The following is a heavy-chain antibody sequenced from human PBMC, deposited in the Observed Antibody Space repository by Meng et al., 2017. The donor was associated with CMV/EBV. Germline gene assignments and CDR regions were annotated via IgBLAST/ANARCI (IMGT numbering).Heavy chain of an antibody. CDR3: ARDQTYYYGSGSYSPFGY. CDR1: FSSYT. Sequence: FSSYTISWVQQAPVQGLEWMGRIIPILGIANYAQKFQGRVTITADKSTSTAYMELSSLRSEDTAVYYCARDQTYYYGSGSYSPFGYWGQGTLVTVSS. CDR2: IIPILGIA. V-gene: IGHV1-69*04. D-gene: IGHD3-10*01. J-gene: IGHJ4*02.